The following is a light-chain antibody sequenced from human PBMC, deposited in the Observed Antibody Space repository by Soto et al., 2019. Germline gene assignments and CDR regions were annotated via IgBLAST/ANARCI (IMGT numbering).Light chain of an antibody. CDR3: QLYGSSLIT. CDR2: GAS. CDR1: QTVSSN. Sequence: EIVLTHSPGTLSLSPCERATLSCRANQTVSSNLAWYQQKPGQAPRLLIYGASSRATGIPDRFSGSGSGTDFTLTISRLEPEDFAVYYCQLYGSSLITFGQGTRLEIK. J-gene: IGKJ5*01. V-gene: IGKV3-20*01.